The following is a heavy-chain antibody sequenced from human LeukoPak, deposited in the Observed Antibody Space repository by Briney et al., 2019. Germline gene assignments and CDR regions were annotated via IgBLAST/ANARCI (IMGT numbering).Heavy chain of an antibody. Sequence: PSETLSLTCTVSGGSISSGGYYWGWIRQPPGMGLEWIGYIYYSGSTYYNPSLKSRVTISVDTSKNQFSLKLSSVTAADTAVYYCARVRSSTSFDDYADYWGQGTLVTVSS. CDR1: GGSISSGGYY. V-gene: IGHV4-30-4*08. CDR2: IYYSGST. D-gene: IGHD2-2*01. CDR3: ARVRSSTSFDDYADY. J-gene: IGHJ4*02.